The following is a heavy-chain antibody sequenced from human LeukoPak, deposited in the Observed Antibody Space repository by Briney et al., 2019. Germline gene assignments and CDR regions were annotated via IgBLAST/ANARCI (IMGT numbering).Heavy chain of an antibody. D-gene: IGHD2-15*01. CDR1: GFTFSDYY. Sequence: GGSLRLSCAASGFTFSDYYMSWIRQAPGKGLEWVSYISSSGSTIYYADSVKGRFTISRDNAKNSLYLQMNSLRAEDTAVYYCARDSLPSRGSGGRVGLGRSYGMDVWGQGTTVTVSS. J-gene: IGHJ6*02. CDR3: ARDSLPSRGSGGRVGLGRSYGMDV. CDR2: ISSSGSTI. V-gene: IGHV3-11*01.